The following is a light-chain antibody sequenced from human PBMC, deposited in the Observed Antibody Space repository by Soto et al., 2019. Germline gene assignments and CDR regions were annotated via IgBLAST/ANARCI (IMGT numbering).Light chain of an antibody. CDR3: QQTYSTPRT. V-gene: IGKV1-39*01. CDR1: QSISNY. Sequence: DIQMTQSPSSLSASVGDRVTVTCRASQSISNYVNWYQQRPGKAPNLLIYYASTLQSGVPSRFSGSGSGTDFTLTITNLQPEDFATYSCQQTYSTPRTFGQGTKVEIK. J-gene: IGKJ1*01. CDR2: YAS.